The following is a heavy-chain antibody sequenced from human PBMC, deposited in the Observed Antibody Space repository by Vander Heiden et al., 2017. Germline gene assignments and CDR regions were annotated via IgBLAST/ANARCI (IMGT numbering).Heavy chain of an antibody. CDR1: GFTFSSYA. CDR3: ASAPGDYDILTGYYFYYYGMDV. D-gene: IGHD3-9*01. J-gene: IGHJ6*02. V-gene: IGHV3-23*01. Sequence: EVQLLESGGGLVQPGGSLRLSCAAAGFTFSSYAMRWVRQAPGQGLAWVSAISGSGGSTYYADSVKGRFTISRDNSKNTLYLQMNSLRAEDTAVYYCASAPGDYDILTGYYFYYYGMDVWGQGTTVTVSS. CDR2: ISGSGGST.